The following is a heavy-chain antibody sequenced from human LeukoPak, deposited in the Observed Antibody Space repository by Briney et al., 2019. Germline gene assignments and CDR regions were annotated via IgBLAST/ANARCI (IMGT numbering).Heavy chain of an antibody. D-gene: IGHD3-22*01. Sequence: PSETLSLTCTVSGASVSDYYCNWIRQPPGKGLEWIGYVYNSGITNYNPSLRSRVTISVDTSKNQFSLKLNSVTAADTAVYYCARVQLSSGYSNWGQGTLVTVSS. J-gene: IGHJ4*02. V-gene: IGHV4-59*02. CDR2: VYNSGIT. CDR3: ARVQLSSGYSN. CDR1: GASVSDYY.